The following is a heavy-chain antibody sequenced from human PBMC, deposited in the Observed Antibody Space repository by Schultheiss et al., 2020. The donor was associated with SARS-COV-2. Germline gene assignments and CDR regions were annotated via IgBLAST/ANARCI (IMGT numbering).Heavy chain of an antibody. Sequence: ASVKVSCKASGYTFTSYGISWVRQAPGQGLEWMGWISAYNGNTNYAQKLQGRVTITRDTSASTAYMELSSLRSEDTAVYYCARVPWGGGSSDYWGQGTLVTVSS. CDR1: GYTFTSYG. CDR2: ISAYNGNT. D-gene: IGHD2-15*01. J-gene: IGHJ4*02. CDR3: ARVPWGGGSSDY. V-gene: IGHV1-18*01.